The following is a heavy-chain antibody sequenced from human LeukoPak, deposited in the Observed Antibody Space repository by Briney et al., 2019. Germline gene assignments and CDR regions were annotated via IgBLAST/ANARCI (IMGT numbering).Heavy chain of an antibody. CDR2: VDYSGST. CDR3: ARVGSYCFDL. Sequence: SETLSLTCTVSGVSVSSGSYYWTWIRQPPGKGLEWIGYVDYSGSTNSNPSLKSRVTLSVDSSRNQFSLKVSSVTTADTAVYYCARVGSYCFDLWGRGTLVTVSS. D-gene: IGHD1-26*01. J-gene: IGHJ2*01. CDR1: GVSVSSGSYY. V-gene: IGHV4-61*01.